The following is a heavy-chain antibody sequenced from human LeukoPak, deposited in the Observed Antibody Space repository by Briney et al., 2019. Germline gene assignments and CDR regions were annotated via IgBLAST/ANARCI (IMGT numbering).Heavy chain of an antibody. V-gene: IGHV1-24*01. Sequence: ASVKVSCKVSGYTLTELSMHWVRQAPGKGLEWMGGFDPEDGETIYAQKFQGRVTMTEDTSTDTAYMELSSLRSEDTAVYYCATGVIGYCSSTSCYPFDYWGQGTLVTVSS. D-gene: IGHD2-2*03. CDR1: GYTLTELS. CDR3: ATGVIGYCSSTSCYPFDY. CDR2: FDPEDGET. J-gene: IGHJ4*02.